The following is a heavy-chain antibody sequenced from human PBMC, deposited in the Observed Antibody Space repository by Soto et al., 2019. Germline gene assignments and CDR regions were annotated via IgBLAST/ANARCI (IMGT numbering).Heavy chain of an antibody. CDR2: IYYSGST. J-gene: IGHJ2*01. V-gene: IGHV4-39*01. D-gene: IGHD5-12*01. Sequence: SETLSLTCTVSGGSISSSSYYWGWIRQPPGKGLEWIGSIYYSGSTYYNPSLKSRVTISVDTSKNQFSLKLSSVTAADTAVYYCASHYDAGSYWYFDLWGRGTLVTVSS. CDR1: GGSISSSSYY. CDR3: ASHYDAGSYWYFDL.